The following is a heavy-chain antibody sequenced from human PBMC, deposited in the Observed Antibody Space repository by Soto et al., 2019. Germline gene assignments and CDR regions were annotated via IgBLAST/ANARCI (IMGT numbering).Heavy chain of an antibody. V-gene: IGHV3-30*18. CDR2: ISYDGTEK. J-gene: IGHJ4*02. CDR3: AKAYATTALDS. Sequence: QVQLVESGGGVVQPGRSLRLSCAASGFSFAYYGMHWVRQAPGKGLEWVAVISYDGTEKYYEDSVKGRFTISRDNTKNRLELQMNSLRGEDTAVYFCAKAYATTALDSGGQGTLVTVSS. CDR1: GFSFAYYG. D-gene: IGHD4-17*01.